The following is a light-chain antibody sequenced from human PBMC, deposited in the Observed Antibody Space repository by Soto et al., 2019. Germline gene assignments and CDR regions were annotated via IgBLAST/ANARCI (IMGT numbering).Light chain of an antibody. CDR2: LNSDGSH. CDR1: SGHISYA. V-gene: IGLV4-69*01. Sequence: QSVLTQSPSASASLGASVKLTCTLSSGHISYAIAWHQQQPEKGPRYLMKLNSDGSHSKGDGIPDRFSGSSSGAERYLTIASLQSEDEADYYCQTWDTGIHVVFGGGTKVTVL. J-gene: IGLJ2*01. CDR3: QTWDTGIHVV.